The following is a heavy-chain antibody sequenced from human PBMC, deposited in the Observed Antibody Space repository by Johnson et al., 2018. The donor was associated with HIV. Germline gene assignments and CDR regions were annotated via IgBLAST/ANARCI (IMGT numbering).Heavy chain of an antibody. CDR2: ISYDGSNK. J-gene: IGHJ3*02. Sequence: VQLVESGGGLVQPGGSLRLSCAASGFTFSSYAMHWVRQAPGKGLEWVAVISYDGSNKYYADSVKGRFTISRDNSKNTLCLQMNSLRAEDTAVYYCARDYDLAARPVAFDIWGQGTMVTVSS. D-gene: IGHD6-6*01. V-gene: IGHV3-30*04. CDR1: GFTFSSYA. CDR3: ARDYDLAARPVAFDI.